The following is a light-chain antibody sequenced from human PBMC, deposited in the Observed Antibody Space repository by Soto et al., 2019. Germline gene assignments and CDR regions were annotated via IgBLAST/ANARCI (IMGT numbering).Light chain of an antibody. CDR2: GAS. CDR1: QSVGRD. Sequence: EIVMTQSPATLSVSPGEAATLSCRASQSVGRDLAWYQQKPGQAPRLLIYGASTRATGIPARFTGSGSGTEFTLAINSLQSEGFAVYWCQQYNTWPPTFGPGTTVDIK. V-gene: IGKV3-15*01. CDR3: QQYNTWPPT. J-gene: IGKJ3*01.